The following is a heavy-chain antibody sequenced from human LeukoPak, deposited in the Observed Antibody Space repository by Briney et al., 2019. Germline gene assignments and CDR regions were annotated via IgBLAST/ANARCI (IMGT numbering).Heavy chain of an antibody. CDR3: ARQGCSGGSCYSDAWFDP. CDR1: GYIFTSYW. V-gene: IGHV5-10-1*01. J-gene: IGHJ5*02. Sequence: GESLKISCKGSGYIFTSYWISWVRQMPGKGLEWMGRIDPSDSYTNYSPSFQGHVTISADKSISTSYLQWSSLKASDTAMYYCARQGCSGGSCYSDAWFDPWGQGTLVTVSS. D-gene: IGHD2-15*01. CDR2: IDPSDSYT.